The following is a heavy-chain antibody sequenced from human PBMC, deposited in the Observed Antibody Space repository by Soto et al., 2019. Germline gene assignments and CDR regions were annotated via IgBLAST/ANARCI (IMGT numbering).Heavy chain of an antibody. J-gene: IGHJ5*02. V-gene: IGHV2-5*02. CDR2: IYWDDDK. CDR1: GFSLSTSGVG. Sequence: SGPTLVNPTQTLTLTCTFSGFSLSTSGVGVGWIRQPPGKALEWLALIYWDDDKRYSPSLKSRLTITKDTSKNQVVLTMTNMDPVDTATYYCALRRGYCSGGSCYSTWFDPWGQGTLVTVSS. CDR3: ALRRGYCSGGSCYSTWFDP. D-gene: IGHD2-15*01.